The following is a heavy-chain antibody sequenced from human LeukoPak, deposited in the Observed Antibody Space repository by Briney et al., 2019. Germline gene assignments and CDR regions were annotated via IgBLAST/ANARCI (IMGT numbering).Heavy chain of an antibody. CDR2: IKQDGSEK. Sequence: PGGSLRLSCAASRFAFSTYWMTWVRQAPGKGLEWVANIKQDGSEKYYVDSVKGRFTISSDNAKNSLYLQMNSLRAEATAVYYLARDFSYSDCWGRGTLVTV. V-gene: IGHV3-7*04. J-gene: IGHJ4*02. CDR1: RFAFSTYW. D-gene: IGHD2/OR15-2a*01. CDR3: ARDFSYSDC.